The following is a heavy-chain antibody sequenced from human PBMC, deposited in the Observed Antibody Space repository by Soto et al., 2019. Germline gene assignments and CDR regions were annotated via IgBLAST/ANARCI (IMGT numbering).Heavy chain of an antibody. CDR1: GYSFTSYG. CDR2: ISTHNGNT. J-gene: IGHJ4*02. D-gene: IGHD5-12*01. V-gene: IGHV1-18*01. Sequence: QVQLVQSGAELGKPGASVKVSCNASGYSFTSYGFTWVRQAPGQGLEWMGWISTHNGNTNYAQKLQGRVTLTTDTSTSTAYMEIESLTSDDTAMYYCARSGNGYDFSPLDYWGQGTLVTVSS. CDR3: ARSGNGYDFSPLDY.